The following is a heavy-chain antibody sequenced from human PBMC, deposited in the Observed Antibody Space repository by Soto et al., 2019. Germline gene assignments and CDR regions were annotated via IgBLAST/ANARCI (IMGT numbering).Heavy chain of an antibody. J-gene: IGHJ3*02. CDR1: GFTFSSYA. D-gene: IGHD2-21*01. CDR3: AKDDSTSSDAFDI. V-gene: IGHV3-23*01. Sequence: EVQLLESGGGLVQPGGSLRLSCAASGFTFSSYAMSWVRQAPGKGLEWVSAISGSGGSTYYAGSVKGRFTISRDNSKNTLYVQMNSLRAEDTAVYYCAKDDSTSSDAFDIWGQGTMVTVSS. CDR2: ISGSGGST.